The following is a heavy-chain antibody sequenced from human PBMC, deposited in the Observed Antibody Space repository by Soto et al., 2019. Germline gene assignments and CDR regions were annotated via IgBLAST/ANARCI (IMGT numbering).Heavy chain of an antibody. Sequence: SETMSLTCTVAGGSIISGGYYWSWIRQHPGKGLEWIGYIYYSGSTYYNPSLKSRVTISVDTSKNQFSLKLSSVTAADTAVYYCARNGVLNWFDPWGQGTLVTVSS. J-gene: IGHJ5*02. CDR2: IYYSGST. V-gene: IGHV4-31*03. D-gene: IGHD2-8*01. CDR1: GGSIISGGYY. CDR3: ARNGVLNWFDP.